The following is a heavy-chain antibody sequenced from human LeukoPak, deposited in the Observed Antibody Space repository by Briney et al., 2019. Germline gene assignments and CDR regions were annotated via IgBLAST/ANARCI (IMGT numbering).Heavy chain of an antibody. J-gene: IGHJ4*02. Sequence: GGSLRLSCAASGFTFSSYGMHWVRQAPGKGLERVGAIWYDGSIQYYADSVKGRFTISRDNSKNTLYLQMDSLRAEDTAVYYCARAGYCSGGSCYGSDYWGQGTLVSVSS. CDR2: IWYDGSIQ. CDR1: GFTFSSYG. V-gene: IGHV3-33*01. CDR3: ARAGYCSGGSCYGSDY. D-gene: IGHD2-15*01.